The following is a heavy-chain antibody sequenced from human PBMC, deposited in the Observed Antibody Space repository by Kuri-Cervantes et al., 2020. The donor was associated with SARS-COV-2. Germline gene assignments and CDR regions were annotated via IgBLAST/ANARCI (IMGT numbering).Heavy chain of an antibody. CDR1: GGSISSYY. J-gene: IGHJ6*02. D-gene: IGHD6-6*01. CDR2: IYYSGST. Sequence: SETLSLTCTVSGGSISSYYWSWIRQPPGKGLEWIGYIYYSGSTNYNPSLKSRVTISVDTSKNQFSLKLSSVTAADTAVYYCARGGLPAAHRLLYYYYGMDVWGQGTTVTVSS. CDR3: ARGGLPAAHRLLYYYYGMDV. V-gene: IGHV4-59*01.